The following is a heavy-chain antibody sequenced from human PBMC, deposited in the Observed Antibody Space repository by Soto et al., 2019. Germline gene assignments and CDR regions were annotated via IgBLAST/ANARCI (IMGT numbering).Heavy chain of an antibody. Sequence: ASVKVSCKASGFTFISSAVQWVRQARGQRLEWIGWIVVGSGNTNYAQKFQERVTITWDMSTNTAYMELSSLRSEDTAVYYCATLRVRDLKTSDYWGQGTRVTVSS. CDR3: ATLRVRDLKTSDY. J-gene: IGHJ4*02. CDR2: IVVGSGNT. V-gene: IGHV1-58*01. CDR1: GFTFISSA.